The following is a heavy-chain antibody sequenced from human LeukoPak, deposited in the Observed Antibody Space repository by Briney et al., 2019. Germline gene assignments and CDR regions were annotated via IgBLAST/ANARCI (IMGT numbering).Heavy chain of an antibody. Sequence: SVKVSCKASGGTFSSYAISWVRQAPGQGLEWMGGIIPIFGTADYAQKFQGRVTITTDESTSTAYMELSSLRSEDTAVYYCARVKPEYSSSSSHPPNYYYYMDVWGKGTTVTVSS. J-gene: IGHJ6*03. D-gene: IGHD6-6*01. CDR2: IIPIFGTA. CDR1: GGTFSSYA. CDR3: ARVKPEYSSSSSHPPNYYYYMDV. V-gene: IGHV1-69*05.